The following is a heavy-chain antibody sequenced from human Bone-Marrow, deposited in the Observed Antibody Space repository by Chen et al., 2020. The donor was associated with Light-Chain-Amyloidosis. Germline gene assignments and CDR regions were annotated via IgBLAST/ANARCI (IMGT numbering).Heavy chain of an antibody. D-gene: IGHD1-26*01. V-gene: IGHV3-48*01. J-gene: IGHJ6*03. CDR3: AGSWRELLVSPYYYMDV. Sequence: HLAESGGGLVQPGGSLRLSCAGSGFSFSDYSMNWVRQAPGKGLEWLSYINRSGRSIHYAGTGKGRFTISRDNAKNSLYLQMNSLRAEDTAVYYCAGSWRELLVSPYYYMDVWGKGTTVTVSS. CDR1: GFSFSDYS. CDR2: INRSGRSI.